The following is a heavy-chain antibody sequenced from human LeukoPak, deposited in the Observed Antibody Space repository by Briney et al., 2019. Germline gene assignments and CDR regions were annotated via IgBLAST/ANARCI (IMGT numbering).Heavy chain of an antibody. J-gene: IGHJ4*02. D-gene: IGHD6-13*01. CDR1: GGSISSYY. Sequence: PSETLSLTCTVSGGSISSYYWSWIRQPPGEGLEWIGYIYYSGSTSYNPSLKSRVTISVDTSKNQFSLKLSSVTAADTAVYYCARDLGYSSSWYGFDYWGQGTPVTVSS. V-gene: IGHV4-59*01. CDR2: IYYSGST. CDR3: ARDLGYSSSWYGFDY.